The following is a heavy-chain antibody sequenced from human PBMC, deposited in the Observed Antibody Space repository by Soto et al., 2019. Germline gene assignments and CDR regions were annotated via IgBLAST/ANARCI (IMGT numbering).Heavy chain of an antibody. V-gene: IGHV4-39*01. Sequence: LSLTCTVSGGSITSSSFYWGWIRQPPGKGLEWIGHIFHTGATYYNPTLKSRLRMSVDTSKNQFSLNLSSVTATDTAVYYCARRRIVPTTNFDYWGQGTLVTVSS. CDR2: IFHTGAT. CDR1: GGSITSSSFY. D-gene: IGHD1-26*01. CDR3: ARRRIVPTTNFDY. J-gene: IGHJ4*02.